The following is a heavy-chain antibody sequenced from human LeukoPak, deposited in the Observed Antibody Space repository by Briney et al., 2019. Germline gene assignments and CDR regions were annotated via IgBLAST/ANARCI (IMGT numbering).Heavy chain of an antibody. CDR2: IYYSGST. D-gene: IGHD1-26*01. CDR1: GGSFSSYY. J-gene: IGHJ4*02. V-gene: IGHV4-39*07. CDR3: ARVKVGSYTPFDY. Sequence: PSETLSLTCAVYGGSFSSYYWGWIRQPPGKGLEWIGSIYYSGSTYYNPSLKSRVTISVDTSKNQFSLKLSSVTAADTAVYYCARVKVGSYTPFDYWGQGTLVTVSS.